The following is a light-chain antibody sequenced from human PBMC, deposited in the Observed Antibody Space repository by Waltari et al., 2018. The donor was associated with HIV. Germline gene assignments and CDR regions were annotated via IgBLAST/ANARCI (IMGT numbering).Light chain of an antibody. CDR2: GNS. J-gene: IGLJ1*01. Sequence: QSVLTQPPSVSGAPGQRVPISCTGSSSNIGAGYHVHWYQQLPGTAPKRLIYGNSNRPSGVPDRFSGSKSGTSASLAITGLQAEDEADYYCQSHDSSLSGYVFGTGTKVTVL. CDR1: SSNIGAGYH. V-gene: IGLV1-40*01. CDR3: QSHDSSLSGYV.